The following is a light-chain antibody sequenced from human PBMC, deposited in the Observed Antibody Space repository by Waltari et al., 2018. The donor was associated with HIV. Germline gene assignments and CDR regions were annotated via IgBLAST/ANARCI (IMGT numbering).Light chain of an antibody. CDR2: YAS. J-gene: IGKJ2*01. Sequence: DIQMPQSPSSMSASVGDKVTITCRATQFISTSLAWYQQRPNRAPKLLIFYASRLQTGAPSRFSGRGSGTQFTLTINSLQPEDVATYYCQQANSFPHTFGQGT. V-gene: IGKV1-12*01. CDR3: QQANSFPHT. CDR1: QFISTS.